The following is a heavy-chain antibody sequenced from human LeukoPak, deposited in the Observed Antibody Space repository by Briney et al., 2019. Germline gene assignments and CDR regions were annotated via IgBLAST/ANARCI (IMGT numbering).Heavy chain of an antibody. Sequence: SETLSLTCTVSGGSTSSYYWSWIRQPAGKGLEGIGRIYTSGSTNYNPSLKSRVTMSVDTSKNQFPLKLSSVTAADTAVYYCAREGPNLYSSSWAPIPHYYYYGMDVWGQGTTVTVSS. V-gene: IGHV4-4*07. CDR1: GGSTSSYY. D-gene: IGHD6-13*01. CDR2: IYTSGST. CDR3: AREGPNLYSSSWAPIPHYYYYGMDV. J-gene: IGHJ6*02.